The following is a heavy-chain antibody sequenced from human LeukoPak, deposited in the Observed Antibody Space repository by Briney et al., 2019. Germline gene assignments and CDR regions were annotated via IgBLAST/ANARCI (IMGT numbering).Heavy chain of an antibody. CDR2: INPNSGGT. CDR1: GYTFTGYY. CDR3: AREGLRYYDFWSGPDHYYYGMDV. Sequence: ASVKVSCKASGYTFTGYYMHWVRQAPGQGLEWMGWINPNSGGTNYAQKFQGRVTMTRDTSISTAYMELSRLRSDDTAVYYCAREGLRYYDFWSGPDHYYYGMDVWGQGTTVTVSS. J-gene: IGHJ6*02. D-gene: IGHD3-3*01. V-gene: IGHV1-2*02.